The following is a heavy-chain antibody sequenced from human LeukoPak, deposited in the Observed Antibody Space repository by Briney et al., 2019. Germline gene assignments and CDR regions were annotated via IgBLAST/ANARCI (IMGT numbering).Heavy chain of an antibody. CDR3: ARESACGTTNCLAPADWLDP. CDR2: ISPNSGDT. V-gene: IGHV1-2*02. Sequence: ASVKVSCKASGGTFSSYAISWVRQAPGQGLEWMGWISPNSGDTDIAQKFQGRVTMTRDTSIATSYMEVDSLTSDDTAVYYCARESACGTTNCLAPADWLDPWGQGTLVIVSS. D-gene: IGHD2-2*01. CDR1: GGTFSSYA. J-gene: IGHJ5*02.